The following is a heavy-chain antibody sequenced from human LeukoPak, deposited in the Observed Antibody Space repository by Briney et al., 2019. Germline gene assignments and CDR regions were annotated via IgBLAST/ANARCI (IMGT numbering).Heavy chain of an antibody. D-gene: IGHD6-13*01. Sequence: PGGSLTLSCAASGFTFSNAWMNWVRQAPGEGLEWVGRIKSKTDGGTTGYAAAVKGRFTSSRDDSKNTLYLKMNSLKTEDTALYYCTTEGSQQLGPLYYYYYCGMDVWGQGTTVTVSS. J-gene: IGHJ6*02. CDR3: TTEGSQQLGPLYYYYYCGMDV. CDR1: GFTFSNAW. V-gene: IGHV3-15*07. CDR2: IKSKTDGGTT.